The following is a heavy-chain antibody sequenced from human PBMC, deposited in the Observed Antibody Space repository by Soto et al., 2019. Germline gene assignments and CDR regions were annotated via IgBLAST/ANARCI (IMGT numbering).Heavy chain of an antibody. CDR1: GYTFTSYY. CDR3: ARDPRPTIFGVVIIDGKDV. CDR2: INPSGGST. D-gene: IGHD3-3*01. Sequence: ASVKVSCKASGYTFTSYYMHWVRQAPGQGLEWMGIINPSGGSTSYAQKFQGRVTMTRDTSTSTVYMELSSLRSEDTSVYYCARDPRPTIFGVVIIDGKDVWGQGTTVTVSS. J-gene: IGHJ6*02. V-gene: IGHV1-46*01.